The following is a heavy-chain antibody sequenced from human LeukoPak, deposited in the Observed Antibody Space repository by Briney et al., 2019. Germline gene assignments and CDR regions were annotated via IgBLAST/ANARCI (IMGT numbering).Heavy chain of an antibody. Sequence: PGRSLRLSCAASGFTFSSYWMSWVRQAPGKGLEWVANIKQDGSEKYYVDSVKGRFTISRDNAKNSLYLQMNSLRAEDTAVYYCARDLSITMIVVVNSYFDYWGQGTLATVSS. CDR3: ARDLSITMIVVVNSYFDY. CDR1: GFTFSSYW. D-gene: IGHD3-22*01. CDR2: IKQDGSEK. J-gene: IGHJ4*02. V-gene: IGHV3-7*03.